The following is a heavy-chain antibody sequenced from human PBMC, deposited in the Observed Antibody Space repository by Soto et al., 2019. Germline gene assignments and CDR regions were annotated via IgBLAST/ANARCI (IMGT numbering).Heavy chain of an antibody. J-gene: IGHJ6*02. Sequence: PSETLSLTCTVSGGSISSSSYYWGWIRQPPGKGLEWIGSIYYSGSTYYNPSLKSRVTISVDTSKNQFSLKLSSVTAADTAVYYCASLTIWGYDMKYYYYYGMDVWGQGTTVTVSS. CDR1: GGSISSSSYY. CDR2: IYYSGST. CDR3: ASLTIWGYDMKYYYYYGMDV. D-gene: IGHD5-12*01. V-gene: IGHV4-39*01.